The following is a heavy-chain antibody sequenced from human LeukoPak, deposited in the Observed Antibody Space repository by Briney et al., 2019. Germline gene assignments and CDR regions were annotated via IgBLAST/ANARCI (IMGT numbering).Heavy chain of an antibody. J-gene: IGHJ6*03. V-gene: IGHV1-69*13. CDR3: ARDQMHNVLRFLEWSGYYCYYMDV. Sequence: GASVKVSCKASGGTFSSYAISWVRQAPGQGLEWMGGIIPIFGTANYAQKFQCRVTITADESTSTAYMELSSLRSEDTAVYYCARDQMHNVLRFLEWSGYYCYYMDVWGKGTTVTVSS. D-gene: IGHD3-3*01. CDR1: GGTFSSYA. CDR2: IIPIFGTA.